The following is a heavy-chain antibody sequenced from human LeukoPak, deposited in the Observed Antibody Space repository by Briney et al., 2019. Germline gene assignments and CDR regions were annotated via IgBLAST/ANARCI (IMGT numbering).Heavy chain of an antibody. D-gene: IGHD6-13*01. V-gene: IGHV3-7*04. J-gene: IGHJ6*02. CDR1: GFTFSSYW. CDR2: IKQDGSEK. CDR3: SRHTSSWHAMDV. Sequence: GGSLRLSCAASGFTFSSYWMRWVRQAPGKGLEWAATIKQDGSEKYYVDSVKGRFTISRDNAKNSLYLQMNSLRAEDTAVYYCSRHTSSWHAMDVWGQGTTVTVSS.